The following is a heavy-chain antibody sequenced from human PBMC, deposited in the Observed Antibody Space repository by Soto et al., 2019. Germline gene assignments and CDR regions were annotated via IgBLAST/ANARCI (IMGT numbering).Heavy chain of an antibody. D-gene: IGHD3-3*01. V-gene: IGHV4-38-2*01. J-gene: IGHJ4*02. CDR1: GYSISSGYC. CDR3: ARSTPGITLDS. Sequence: PSETLSLTCAVSGYSISSGYCWGWIRQPPGKGLEWIGSVYYSGSTSYNPSLKSRVTISVDTSKNQFSLNLSSVTAADTAVYYCARSTPGITLDSWGQGILVTVSS. CDR2: VYYSGST.